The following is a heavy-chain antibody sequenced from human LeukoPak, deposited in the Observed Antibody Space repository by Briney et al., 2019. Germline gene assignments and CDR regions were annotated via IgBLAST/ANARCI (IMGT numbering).Heavy chain of an antibody. Sequence: ASVKVSCKASGYTFTSYGISWVRQAPGQGLEWMGWISAYNGNTNYAQKLQGRVTMTTDTSTSTAYMELRSLRSDDTAVYHCAREPPHDYYDSSYFDYWGQGTLVTVSS. CDR1: GYTFTSYG. J-gene: IGHJ4*02. V-gene: IGHV1-18*01. CDR3: AREPPHDYYDSSYFDY. D-gene: IGHD3-22*01. CDR2: ISAYNGNT.